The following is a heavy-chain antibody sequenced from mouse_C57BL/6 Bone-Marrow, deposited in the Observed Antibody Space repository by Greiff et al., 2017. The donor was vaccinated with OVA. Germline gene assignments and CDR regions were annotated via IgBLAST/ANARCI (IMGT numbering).Heavy chain of an antibody. V-gene: IGHV1-39*01. CDR1: GYSFTDYN. D-gene: IGHD1-1*01. CDR3: ARGIYYGSSPFAY. Sequence: EVHLVESGPELVKPGASVKISCKASGYSFTDYNMNWVKQSNGKSLEWIGVINPNYGTTSYNQKFKGKATLTVDQSSSTAYMQLNSLTSEDSAVYYGARGIYYGSSPFAYWGQGTLVTVSA. CDR2: INPNYGTT. J-gene: IGHJ3*01.